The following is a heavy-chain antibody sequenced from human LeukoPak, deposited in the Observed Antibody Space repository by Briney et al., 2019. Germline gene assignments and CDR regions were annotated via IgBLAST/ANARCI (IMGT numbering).Heavy chain of an antibody. D-gene: IGHD4-11*01. CDR3: AKDSYSKGDY. Sequence: QAGGSLRLSCAASGFTFSSYAMSWVRQAPGKGLQWVANINHDGSVKNYVGSVKGRFAISRDNAQNSFYLQMNSLETDDTAVYYCAKDSYSKGDYWGQGTLVTVSS. J-gene: IGHJ4*02. V-gene: IGHV3-7*01. CDR2: INHDGSVK. CDR1: GFTFSSYA.